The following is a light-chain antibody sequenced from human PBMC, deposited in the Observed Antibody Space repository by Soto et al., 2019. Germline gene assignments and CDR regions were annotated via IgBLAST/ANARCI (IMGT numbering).Light chain of an antibody. V-gene: IGKV1-39*01. CDR3: QQSHSSPWT. Sequence: DIQMTQSPSSLSSSFSCVVTITCRASQSISSYLNWYQQKPGKAPKFLIFAASSLQSGVPSRFSGSGSGTDFTLTISSLQPQDFATYYCQQSHSSPWTFGQGTKVDIK. J-gene: IGKJ1*01. CDR1: QSISSY. CDR2: AAS.